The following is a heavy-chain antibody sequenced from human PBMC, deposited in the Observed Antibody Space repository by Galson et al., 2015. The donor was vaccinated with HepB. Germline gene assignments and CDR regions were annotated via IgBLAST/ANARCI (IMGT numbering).Heavy chain of an antibody. CDR2: ISYDGSNK. D-gene: IGHD2-15*01. CDR1: GFTFSSYA. J-gene: IGHJ4*02. CDR3: ARLVVAATRDFDY. Sequence: SLRLSCAASGFTFSSYAMHWVRQAPGKGLEWVAVISYDGSNKYYADSVKGRFTISRDNSKNTLYLQMNSLRAEDTAVYYCARLVVAATRDFDYWGQGTLVTVSS. V-gene: IGHV3-30*04.